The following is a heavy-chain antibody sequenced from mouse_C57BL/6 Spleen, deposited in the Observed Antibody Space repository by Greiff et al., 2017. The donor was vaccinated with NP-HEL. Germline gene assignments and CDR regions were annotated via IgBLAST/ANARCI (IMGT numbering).Heavy chain of an antibody. CDR3: TTGYGSSYGYFDV. J-gene: IGHJ1*03. D-gene: IGHD1-1*01. CDR1: GFNIKDYY. Sequence: EVQLQQPGAELVRPGASVKLSCTASGFNIKDYYMHWVKQRPEQGLEWIGRIDPEDGDTEYAPKFQGKATMTADTSSNTAYLQLSSLTSEDTAVYYCTTGYGSSYGYFDVWGTGTTVTVSS. V-gene: IGHV14-1*01. CDR2: IDPEDGDT.